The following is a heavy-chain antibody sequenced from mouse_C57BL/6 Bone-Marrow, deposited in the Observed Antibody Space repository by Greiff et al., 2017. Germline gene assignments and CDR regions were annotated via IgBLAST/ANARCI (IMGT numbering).Heavy chain of an antibody. CDR2: IDPSDSYT. D-gene: IGHD2-3*01. J-gene: IGHJ3*01. Sequence: VQLQQPGAELVRPGTSVKLSCKASGYTFTSYWMHWVKQRPGQGLEWIGVIDPSDSYTNYNQKFKGKATLTVDTSSSTAYMQLSSLTSEDSAVYYGAREAMTAVQFAYWGQGTLVTVSA. CDR1: GYTFTSYW. CDR3: AREAMTAVQFAY. V-gene: IGHV1-59*01.